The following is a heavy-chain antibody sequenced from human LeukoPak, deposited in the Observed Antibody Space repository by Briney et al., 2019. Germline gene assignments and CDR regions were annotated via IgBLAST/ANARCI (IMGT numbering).Heavy chain of an antibody. J-gene: IGHJ4*02. V-gene: IGHV3-30*18. Sequence: GRSLRLSCAASGFTFSSYGMHWVRQAPGKGLEWVAVISYDGSNKYYADSVKGRFTVSRDNSKNTLYLQMNSLRAEDTAVYYCAKDSNRYVDWGQGTLVTVSS. CDR2: ISYDGSNK. CDR3: AKDSNRYVD. CDR1: GFTFSSYG. D-gene: IGHD1-14*01.